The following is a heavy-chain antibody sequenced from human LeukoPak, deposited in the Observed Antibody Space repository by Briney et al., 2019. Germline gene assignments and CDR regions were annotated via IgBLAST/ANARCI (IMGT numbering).Heavy chain of an antibody. CDR2: IVPIFGTA. CDR3: ARGGLRYFHWVFEI. Sequence: SVKVSCKASGGTFSSYAISWVRQAPGQGLEWMGGIVPIFGTANYAQKFQGRVTITTDESTSTAYMELSSLRSEDTAVYYCARGGLRYFHWVFEIWGQGTLVTVSS. D-gene: IGHD3-9*01. J-gene: IGHJ4*02. CDR1: GGTFSSYA. V-gene: IGHV1-69*05.